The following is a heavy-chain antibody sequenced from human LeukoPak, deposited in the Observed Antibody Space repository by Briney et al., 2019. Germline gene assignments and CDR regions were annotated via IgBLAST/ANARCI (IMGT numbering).Heavy chain of an antibody. V-gene: IGHV3-11*04. CDR2: ISSSGNTI. J-gene: IGHJ4*02. Sequence: GGSLRLSCAASGSTFSDYYMTWIRQTPGKGLEWVSYISSSGNTIYYADSVKGRFTISRDNAKNSLFLQMNSLRAEDTAVYYCARDAQGLDYWGQGTLVTVSS. CDR3: ARDAQGLDY. CDR1: GSTFSDYY.